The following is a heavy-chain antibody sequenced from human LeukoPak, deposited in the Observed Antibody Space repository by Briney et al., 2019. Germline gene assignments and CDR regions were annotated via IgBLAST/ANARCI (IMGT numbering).Heavy chain of an antibody. CDR3: ARDEGSAYPFDY. D-gene: IGHD3-22*01. CDR1: GGSISSYY. Sequence: SETLSLTCSISGGSISSYYWTWIRQPPGKGLEWIGNIYYNGTTNYNPSLESRVTISVDTSKNQFSLNLNSVTAADTAVYFCARDEGSAYPFDYWGQGTLVTVSS. CDR2: IYYNGTT. J-gene: IGHJ4*02. V-gene: IGHV4-59*12.